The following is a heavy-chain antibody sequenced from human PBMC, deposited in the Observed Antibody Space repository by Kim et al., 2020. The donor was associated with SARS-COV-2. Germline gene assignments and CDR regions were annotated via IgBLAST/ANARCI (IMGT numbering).Heavy chain of an antibody. CDR1: GGSFSGYY. V-gene: IGHV4-34*01. J-gene: IGHJ5*02. CDR2: INHSGST. Sequence: SETLSLTCAVYGGSFSGYYWSWIRQPPGKGLEWIGEINHSGSTNYNPSLKSRVTISVDTSKNQFSLKLSSVTAADTAVYYCARGISQSSSRRRTNWFDPWGQGTLVTVSS. CDR3: ARGISQSSSRRRTNWFDP. D-gene: IGHD2-2*01.